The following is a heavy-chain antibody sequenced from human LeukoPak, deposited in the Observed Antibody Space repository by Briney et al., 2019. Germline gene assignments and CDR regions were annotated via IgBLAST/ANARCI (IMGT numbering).Heavy chain of an antibody. CDR1: GGSISSGNYY. Sequence: SETLSLTCTVSGGSISSGNYYWSWLRQPPGTGLEWIGYIYYSGSTYYNPSLKSRVAISVDTSKNQFSLKLSSVTAADTAVYYCARDEAAGLYFDYWGQGILVTVSS. J-gene: IGHJ4*02. CDR3: ARDEAAGLYFDY. V-gene: IGHV4-30-4*08. CDR2: IYYSGST. D-gene: IGHD6-13*01.